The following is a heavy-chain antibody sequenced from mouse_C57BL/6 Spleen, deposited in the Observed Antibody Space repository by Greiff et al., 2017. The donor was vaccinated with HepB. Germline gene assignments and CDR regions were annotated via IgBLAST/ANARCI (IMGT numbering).Heavy chain of an antibody. D-gene: IGHD1-1*01. CDR1: GYAFSSSW. V-gene: IGHV1-82*01. J-gene: IGHJ4*01. CDR3: ARRGYCGSPPYYAMDY. CDR2: IYPGDGDT. Sequence: QVQLQQSGPELVKPGASVKLSCKASGYAFSSSWMNWVKQRPGKGLEWIGRIYPGDGDTNYNGKFKGKATLTADKSSSTAYMQLSSLTSEDSAVYFGARRGYCGSPPYYAMDYWGQGTSVTVSS.